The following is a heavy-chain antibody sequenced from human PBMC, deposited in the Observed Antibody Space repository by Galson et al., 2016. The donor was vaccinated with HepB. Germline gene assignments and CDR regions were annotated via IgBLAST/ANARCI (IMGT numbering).Heavy chain of an antibody. V-gene: IGHV3-30-3*01. Sequence: SLRLSCAASGFPFSSYAMHWVRQAPGKGLEWVAVVSYDASNKYYADSVKGRFTISRDNSKNTLYLQMNSLRAEDTAVYYCAKDARGGYSYGYWDYWGQGTLVTVPS. J-gene: IGHJ4*02. CDR2: VSYDASNK. CDR3: AKDARGGYSYGYWDY. D-gene: IGHD5-18*01. CDR1: GFPFSSYA.